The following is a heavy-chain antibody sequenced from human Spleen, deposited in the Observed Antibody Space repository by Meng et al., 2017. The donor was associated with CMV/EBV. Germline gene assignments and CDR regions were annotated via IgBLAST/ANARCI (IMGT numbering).Heavy chain of an antibody. CDR1: GFTFTDAW. Sequence: GESLKISCAASGFTFTDAWMTWVRQAPGKGLEWVGRIKRKVDGGATDFGASVKGRFTISRDDSKNTLYLEMSGLKIEDTAIYYCASWWGYCSSTSCPPYYYYGMDVWGQGTTVTVSS. CDR2: IKRKVDGGAT. V-gene: IGHV3-15*01. CDR3: ASWWGYCSSTSCPPYYYYGMDV. J-gene: IGHJ6*02. D-gene: IGHD2-2*01.